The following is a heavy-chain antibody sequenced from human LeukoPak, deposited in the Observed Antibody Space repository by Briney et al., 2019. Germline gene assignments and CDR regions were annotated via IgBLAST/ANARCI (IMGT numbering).Heavy chain of an antibody. CDR1: GFTFDDYA. CDR3: AKDKQLWSLGYYFDY. V-gene: IGHV3-9*01. J-gene: IGHJ4*02. CDR2: ISWNSGSI. Sequence: GRSLRLSCAASGFTFDDYAMHWVRQAPGKGLEWVSGISWNSGSIGYADSVKGRFTISRDNAKNSLYPQMNSLRAEDTALYYCAKDKQLWSLGYYFDYWGQGTLVTVSS. D-gene: IGHD5-18*01.